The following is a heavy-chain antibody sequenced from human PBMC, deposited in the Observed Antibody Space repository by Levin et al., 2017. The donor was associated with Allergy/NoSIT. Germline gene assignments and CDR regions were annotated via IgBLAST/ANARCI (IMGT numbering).Heavy chain of an antibody. V-gene: IGHV3-7*01. Sequence: RGESLKISCVASGFTFSSYWMSWVRQAPGKGLEWVANIKQDGSEKYYVDSVKGRFTISRDNTKNSLYLQMNSLRAEDTAVYYCAREGLAANDYWGQGTLVIVSS. CDR2: IKQDGSEK. CDR3: AREGLAANDY. CDR1: GFTFSSYW. D-gene: IGHD6-13*01. J-gene: IGHJ4*02.